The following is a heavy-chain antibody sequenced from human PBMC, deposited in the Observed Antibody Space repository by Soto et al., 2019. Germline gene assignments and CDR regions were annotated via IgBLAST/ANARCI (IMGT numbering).Heavy chain of an antibody. CDR1: GFTFSSYA. D-gene: IGHD6-13*01. Sequence: PGGSLSLSCAASGFTFSSYAMSWVRQAPGKGLEWVSAISGSGGSTYYADSVKGRFTISRDKSKNTLYLQMNSLRAGDTAVYYCPNAYRSRSWGYYSGMDVWGQGTSVTVSS. CDR2: ISGSGGST. CDR3: PNAYRSRSWGYYSGMDV. V-gene: IGHV3-23*01. J-gene: IGHJ6*02.